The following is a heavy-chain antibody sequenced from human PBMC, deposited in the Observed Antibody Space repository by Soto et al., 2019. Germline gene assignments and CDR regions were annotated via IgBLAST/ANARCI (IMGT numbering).Heavy chain of an antibody. CDR2: IGAHNCNT. D-gene: IGHD1-1*01. V-gene: IGHV1-18*01. CDR3: ARGRYGDY. CDR1: GYAFTTYG. J-gene: IGHJ4*02. Sequence: QVHLVQSGAEVKKPGASVKVSCKGSGYAFTTYGITWVRQAPGQGLEWMGWIGAHNCNTNYAQKLQGRVTVTRDTSTSTAYMELRSLRSDDTAVYYCARGRYGDYWGQGARVTVSS.